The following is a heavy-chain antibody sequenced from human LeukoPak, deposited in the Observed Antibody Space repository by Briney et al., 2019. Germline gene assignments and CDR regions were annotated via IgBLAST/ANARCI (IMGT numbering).Heavy chain of an antibody. J-gene: IGHJ4*02. V-gene: IGHV3-33*06. CDR1: GFTFSSYG. CDR3: AKDRSWLQLGLSFDY. CDR2: IWYDGSNK. D-gene: IGHD5-24*01. Sequence: SGGSLRLSCAASGFTFSSYGMHRVRQAPGKGLEWVAVIWYDGSNKYYADSVKGRFTISRDNSKNTLYLQMNSLRAEDTAVYCCAKDRSWLQLGLSFDYWGQGTLVTVSS.